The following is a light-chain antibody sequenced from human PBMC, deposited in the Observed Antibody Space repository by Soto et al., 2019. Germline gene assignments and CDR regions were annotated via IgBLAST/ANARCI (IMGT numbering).Light chain of an antibody. Sequence: EIVLTHSPGTLSLSPGERATLSCRSIQSVSSSYLAWYQQKPGQAPRLLIYGASSRATGIPDRFSGSGSGTDFPLTISRLEPEHFEVYYCQQYGSAPVTFGQGTKVDIK. CDR3: QQYGSAPVT. CDR1: QSVSSSY. V-gene: IGKV3-20*01. CDR2: GAS. J-gene: IGKJ1*01.